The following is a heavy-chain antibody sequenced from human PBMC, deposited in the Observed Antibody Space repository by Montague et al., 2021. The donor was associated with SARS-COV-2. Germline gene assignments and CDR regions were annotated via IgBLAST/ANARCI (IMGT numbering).Heavy chain of an antibody. CDR3: ARDIVGDGVMDV. D-gene: IGHD1-26*01. CDR1: GGSITSNY. V-gene: IGHV4-59*01. CDR2: VFYSGST. Sequence: SETLSLTCTVSGGSITSNYWSWIRQPPGKGLEWIGNVFYSGSTNYNPSLKSRVTIPVDTSKDQFSLKVSSVTAADTAVYFCARDIVGDGVMDVWGQGTTVSVSS. J-gene: IGHJ6*02.